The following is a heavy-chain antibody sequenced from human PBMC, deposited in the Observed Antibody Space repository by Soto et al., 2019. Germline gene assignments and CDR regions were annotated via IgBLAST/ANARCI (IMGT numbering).Heavy chain of an antibody. CDR2: ISSDGSNK. D-gene: IGHD2-2*01. Sequence: PGGPLRLSCAASGLTFSNYGMHWVRQAPGKGLEWVAVISSDGSNKYYADSVKGRFTISRDNSRNTLYLQMNSLRAEDTAVYYCASLGYCTSTSCQTRYYYYGMDVWGQGTAVTVSS. V-gene: IGHV3-30*03. CDR1: GLTFSNYG. CDR3: ASLGYCTSTSCQTRYYYYGMDV. J-gene: IGHJ6*02.